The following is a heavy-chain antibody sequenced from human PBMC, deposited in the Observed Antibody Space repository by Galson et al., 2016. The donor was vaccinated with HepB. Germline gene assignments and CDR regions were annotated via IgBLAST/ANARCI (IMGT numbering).Heavy chain of an antibody. CDR2: IYTAGDT. CDR3: VRGSYSSDWYRTSAYDFGMDV. CDR1: GFSFSNYD. D-gene: IGHD6-19*01. J-gene: IGHJ6*01. V-gene: IGHV3-13*01. Sequence: SLRLSCAASGFSFSNYDMYWVRQAPGKGLEWVSSIYTAGDTYYEDSVEGRFTVSRENAKDSLYLHMNSLRAGDTAVYYCVRGSYSSDWYRTSAYDFGMDVWAKGPRSPSPQ.